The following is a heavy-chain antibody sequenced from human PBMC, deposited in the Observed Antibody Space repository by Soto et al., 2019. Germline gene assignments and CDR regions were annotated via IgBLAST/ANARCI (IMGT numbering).Heavy chain of an antibody. CDR1: GFTFSSYG. D-gene: IGHD6-13*01. CDR3: ARAPTEGVIAAALRTYFDY. J-gene: IGHJ4*02. CDR2: IWYDGSNK. Sequence: GGSLRLSCAASGFTFSSYGMHWVRQAPGKGLEWVAVIWYDGSNKYYADSVKGRFTISRDNSKNTLYLQMNSLRAEDTAVYYCARAPTEGVIAAALRTYFDYWGQGTLVTVSS. V-gene: IGHV3-33*01.